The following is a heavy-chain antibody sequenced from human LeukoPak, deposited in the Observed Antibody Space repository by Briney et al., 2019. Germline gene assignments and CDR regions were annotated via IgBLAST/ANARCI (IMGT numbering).Heavy chain of an antibody. D-gene: IGHD2-21*01. J-gene: IGHJ6*03. Sequence: SETLSLTCTVSGGSMNNHYWSWIRQAPGKGLEWFGYIYYTGSTNYNPSLKSRVTISIDTSKNQFSLKLSSATAADTAVYYCARLVASTNYYMDVWGKGTTVTVSS. CDR2: IYYTGST. CDR3: ARLVASTNYYMDV. V-gene: IGHV4-59*11. CDR1: GGSMNNHY.